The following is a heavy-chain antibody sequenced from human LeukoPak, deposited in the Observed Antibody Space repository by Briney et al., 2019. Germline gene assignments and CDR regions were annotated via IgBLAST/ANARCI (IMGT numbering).Heavy chain of an antibody. CDR1: GGSISSSSYY. CDR2: IYYSGST. Sequence: SETLSLTCTVSGGSISSSSYYWGWIRQPPGKGLEWIGSIYYSGSTYYNPSLKSRVTISVDTSKNQFSLKLSSVTAADTAVYYCAKDEGSLSRGWFFDYWGQGTLVTVSS. CDR3: AKDEGSLSRGWFFDY. J-gene: IGHJ4*02. D-gene: IGHD6-19*01. V-gene: IGHV4-39*07.